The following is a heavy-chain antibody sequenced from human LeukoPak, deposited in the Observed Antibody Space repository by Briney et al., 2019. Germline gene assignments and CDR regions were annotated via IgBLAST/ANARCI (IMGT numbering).Heavy chain of an antibody. CDR1: GFTFSSQV. Sequence: GGSLRLSCTASGFTFSSQVMSWVRQAPGKGLEWVSTISRSGGSTYCADSVKGRFTISRDNSKNTLYVQMNSLRAEDTAVYYCATGDDTSGPDLYYFDFWGQGTLVTVSS. CDR2: ISRSGGST. D-gene: IGHD3-22*01. CDR3: ATGDDTSGPDLYYFDF. V-gene: IGHV3-23*01. J-gene: IGHJ4*02.